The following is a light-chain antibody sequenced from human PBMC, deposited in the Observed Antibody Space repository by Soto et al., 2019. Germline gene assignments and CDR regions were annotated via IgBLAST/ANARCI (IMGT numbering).Light chain of an antibody. CDR1: SSDVGASDY. CDR2: EVN. J-gene: IGLJ1*01. CDR3: LSHSGSSNV. V-gene: IGLV2-8*01. Sequence: QSALTQPPSASGSPGQSVAISCTGTSSDVGASDYVSWYQQHSGKAPKLLLYEVNKRPSGVPDRFSGSKSGNTASLTVSALQADDKAYYYCLSHSGSSNVLGTGTKVTVL.